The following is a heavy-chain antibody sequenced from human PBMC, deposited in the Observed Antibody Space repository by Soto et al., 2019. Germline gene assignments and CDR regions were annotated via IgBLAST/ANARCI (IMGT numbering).Heavy chain of an antibody. V-gene: IGHV3-21*04. J-gene: IGHJ4*02. CDR3: ARGSSFDF. CDR1: GFSFRNYR. Sequence: PGGSLRLSCAASGFSFRNYRMNWVRQAPGKGLQWVSSIGGRSNDIYYGDSVRGRFTISRDISKDTLYLQLNSLRVEDTAVYYCARGSSFDFWGQGTLVTVSS. CDR2: IGGRSNDI.